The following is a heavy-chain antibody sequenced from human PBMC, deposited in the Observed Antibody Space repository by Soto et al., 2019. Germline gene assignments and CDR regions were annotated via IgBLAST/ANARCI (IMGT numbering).Heavy chain of an antibody. Sequence: PGGSLRLSCAGSGFTFRWFGMNWVRQAPGKGLEWVARISNDGSNEYYVDSVKGRFTISRDNSKNMLYLQMDSLRAEDTAVYYCAKGEVRGIIPSYFDYWGLGTLVTVSS. CDR3: AKGEVRGIIPSYFDY. CDR2: ISNDGSNE. J-gene: IGHJ4*02. V-gene: IGHV3-30*18. CDR1: GFTFRWFG. D-gene: IGHD3-10*01.